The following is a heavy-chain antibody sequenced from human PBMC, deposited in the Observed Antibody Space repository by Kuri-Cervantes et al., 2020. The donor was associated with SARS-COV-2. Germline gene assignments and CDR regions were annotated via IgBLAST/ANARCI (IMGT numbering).Heavy chain of an antibody. D-gene: IGHD6-13*01. Sequence: GGSLRLSCEASGFTFSAYGMSWVRQAPGKGLEWVANMKEDGYEKNYVDSVKGRFTISRDNAKNTLYLQMNSLRAEDTAVYYCARLRVAAAGDPWGQGTLVTVSS. CDR3: ARLRVAAAGDP. V-gene: IGHV3-7*02. CDR2: MKEDGYEK. J-gene: IGHJ5*02. CDR1: GFTFSAYG.